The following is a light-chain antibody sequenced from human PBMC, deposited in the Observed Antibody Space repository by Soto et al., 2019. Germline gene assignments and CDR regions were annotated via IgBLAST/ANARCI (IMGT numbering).Light chain of an antibody. CDR1: QSVRTY. J-gene: IGKJ5*01. V-gene: IGKV3-11*01. Sequence: DIVLTQSPVTLTLSPGERATLSCRASQSVRTYLAWYQVKPGQAPRLLIYDASRRASGVPARFSGSGSRTDFTPTISSLEPEDFALYYCQQRNTWPPITFGQGTRLEIK. CDR2: DAS. CDR3: QQRNTWPPIT.